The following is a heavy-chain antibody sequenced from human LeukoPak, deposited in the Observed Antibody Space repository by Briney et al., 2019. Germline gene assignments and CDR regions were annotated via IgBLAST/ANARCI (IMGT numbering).Heavy chain of an antibody. CDR2: IHYDGRTD. V-gene: IGHV3-30*02. D-gene: IGHD5-18*01. CDR3: ARIHAGNPDY. Sequence: GGSLRLSCAASGFTFSSFGMHWVRQAPGKGLEWVANIHYDGRTDYYADSVKGRFTVSRDTSKNTLYLQMKSLRPEDTAVYYCARIHAGNPDYWGQGTRVTVSS. CDR1: GFTFSSFG. J-gene: IGHJ4*02.